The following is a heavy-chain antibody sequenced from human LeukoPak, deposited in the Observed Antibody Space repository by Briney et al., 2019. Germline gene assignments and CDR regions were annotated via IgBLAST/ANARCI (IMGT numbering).Heavy chain of an antibody. CDR2: IKPNSGVT. Sequence: ASVKVSCKTSGYTFAAYFMHWVRQAPGQGLEWMGYIKPNSGVTNYAQKFRGRVTMTWVTSISTAYIELSGLTSDDTAIYYCARPTYCGSDCYFNFDYWGQGTLVTVSS. V-gene: IGHV1-2*02. D-gene: IGHD2-21*02. CDR1: GYTFAAYF. CDR3: ARPTYCGSDCYFNFDY. J-gene: IGHJ4*02.